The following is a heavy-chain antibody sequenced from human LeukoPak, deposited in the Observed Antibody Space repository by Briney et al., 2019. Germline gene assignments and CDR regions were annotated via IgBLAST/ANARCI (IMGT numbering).Heavy chain of an antibody. J-gene: IGHJ3*02. CDR1: GGSISSYY. V-gene: IGHV4-59*01. Sequence: SETLSLTCTVSGGSISSYYWSWIRQPPGKGLEWIGYIYYSGSTNYNPSLKSRVTISVDTSKNQFSLKLSSVTAADTAVYYCARVWSSTFGVVADAFDIWGQGTMVTVSS. CDR2: IYYSGST. D-gene: IGHD3-3*01. CDR3: ARVWSSTFGVVADAFDI.